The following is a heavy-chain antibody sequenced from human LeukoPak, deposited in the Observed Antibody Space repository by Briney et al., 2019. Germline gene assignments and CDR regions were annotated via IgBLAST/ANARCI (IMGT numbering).Heavy chain of an antibody. Sequence: GASVKVSCKASGYTFTGYYMHWVRQAPGQGLEWMGWINPNSGGTNYAQRFQGRVTITRDTSISTAYMELSRLRSDDTAVYYCARDVTYYYDTSGYRDAFDIWGQGTMVTVSS. CDR3: ARDVTYYYDTSGYRDAFDI. D-gene: IGHD3-22*01. CDR2: INPNSGGT. J-gene: IGHJ3*02. V-gene: IGHV1-2*02. CDR1: GYTFTGYY.